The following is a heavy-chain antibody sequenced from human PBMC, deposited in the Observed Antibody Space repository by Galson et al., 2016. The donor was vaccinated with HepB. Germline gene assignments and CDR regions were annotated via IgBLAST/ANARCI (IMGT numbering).Heavy chain of an antibody. CDR3: AKGGRDTSGYEN. Sequence: SQRLSCAASGFNFRGYWMSWVRQAPGKGLEWVANIQQDGTERNYVDSVRGRFTISRDNSKNTLHLQMNSLRVEDTAVYYCAKGGRDTSGYENWGQGTVVTVSS. V-gene: IGHV3-7*03. J-gene: IGHJ3*01. D-gene: IGHD3-22*01. CDR1: GFNFRGYW. CDR2: IQQDGTER.